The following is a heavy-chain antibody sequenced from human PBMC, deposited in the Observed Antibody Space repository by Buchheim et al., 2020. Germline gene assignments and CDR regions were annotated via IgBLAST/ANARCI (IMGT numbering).Heavy chain of an antibody. J-gene: IGHJ4*02. CDR2: IKQDGSEK. Sequence: EVQLVESGGGLVQPGGSLRLSCAASGFTFSSYWMSWVRQAPGKGLEWVANIKQDGSEKYYVDSVKGRFTISRDNAKNSLYLQMNSLRAEDTAVYYCARDPVLSPSSGYDNYFDYWGQGTL. CDR3: ARDPVLSPSSGYDNYFDY. D-gene: IGHD6-19*01. V-gene: IGHV3-7*01. CDR1: GFTFSSYW.